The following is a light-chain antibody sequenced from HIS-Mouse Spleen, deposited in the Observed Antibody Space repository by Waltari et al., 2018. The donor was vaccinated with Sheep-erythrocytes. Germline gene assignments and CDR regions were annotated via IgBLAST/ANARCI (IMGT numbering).Light chain of an antibody. Sequence: QSALTQPASVSWSPGQSITIARTGTTSDVGSYNLVSWSQQHPGKAPKLMIYEGSKRPSGVSNRFSGSKSGNTASLTISGLQAEDEADYYCCSYAGSSTPWVFGGGTKLTVL. CDR2: EGS. CDR3: CSYAGSSTPWV. J-gene: IGLJ3*02. CDR1: TSDVGSYNL. V-gene: IGLV2-23*01.